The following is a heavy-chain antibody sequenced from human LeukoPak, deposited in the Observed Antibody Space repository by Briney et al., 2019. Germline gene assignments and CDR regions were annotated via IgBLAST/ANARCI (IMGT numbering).Heavy chain of an antibody. CDR1: GGSISSYY. D-gene: IGHD2-15*01. V-gene: IGHV4-59*01. J-gene: IGHJ6*03. CDR3: ATPFLVDASSGPPHYMDV. Sequence: PSETLSLTCTVSGGSISSYYWSWIRQPPGKGLEWIGYIYYSGSTNYNPSLKSRVTISVDTSKNQFSLKLSSVTAADTAVYYCATPFLVDASSGPPHYMDVWGKGTTVTASS. CDR2: IYYSGST.